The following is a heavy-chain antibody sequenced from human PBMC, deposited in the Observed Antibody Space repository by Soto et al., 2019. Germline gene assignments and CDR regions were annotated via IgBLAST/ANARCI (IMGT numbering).Heavy chain of an antibody. CDR3: ARARRRITIFGVVIGEFDY. CDR1: GFTVSSNY. V-gene: IGHV3-66*01. J-gene: IGHJ4*02. CDR2: IYSGGST. D-gene: IGHD3-3*01. Sequence: GGSLRLSCAASGFTVSSNYMSWVRRAPGKGLEWVSVIYSGGSTYYADSVKGRFTISRDNSKNTLYLQMNSLRAEDTAVYYCARARRRITIFGVVIGEFDYWGQGTLVTVSS.